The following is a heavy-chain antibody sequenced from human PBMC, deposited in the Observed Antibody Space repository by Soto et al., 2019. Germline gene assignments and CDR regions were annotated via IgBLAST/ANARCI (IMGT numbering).Heavy chain of an antibody. J-gene: IGHJ4*02. V-gene: IGHV4-59*08. Sequence: ASETRSLTWTGSAGSMSREYCSWCRQPPGKGLEWIAYISYSGSTKYNPSLESRVTISVDTSKNQFSLKLSSVTAADPAVYYCASMDVEMAPLDLLAYWGRGTLVTVSS. CDR3: ASMDVEMAPLDLLAY. CDR2: ISYSGST. CDR1: AGSMSREY. D-gene: IGHD5-12*01.